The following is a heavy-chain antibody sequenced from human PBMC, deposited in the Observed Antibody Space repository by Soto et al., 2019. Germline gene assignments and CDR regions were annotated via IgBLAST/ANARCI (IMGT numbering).Heavy chain of an antibody. CDR1: GFTFSSYA. J-gene: IGHJ4*02. CDR2: ISGSDDST. V-gene: IGHV3-23*01. CDR3: AKRSSSSTFDY. D-gene: IGHD6-6*01. Sequence: EVQLLESGGGLVQPGVSLRLSCAASGFTFSSYAMSWVRQAPGKGLEWVSVISGSDDSTYYADSVKGRFTIYRTNSKHTLYLQMNSRRAEDTAVYYCAKRSSSSTFDYWGQGSLVTVSS.